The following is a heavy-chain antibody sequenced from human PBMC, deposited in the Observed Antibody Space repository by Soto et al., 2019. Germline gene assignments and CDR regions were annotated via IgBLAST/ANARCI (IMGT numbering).Heavy chain of an antibody. Sequence: GESLKISCKGSGYSFTSYWIGWVRQMPGKGLEWMGIIYPGDSDTRYSPSFQGQVTISADKSISTAYLQWSSLKASDTAMYYCATLRYCSSTSCWESVDYWGQGTLVTVSS. CDR3: ATLRYCSSTSCWESVDY. V-gene: IGHV5-51*01. CDR2: IYPGDSDT. D-gene: IGHD2-2*01. J-gene: IGHJ4*02. CDR1: GYSFTSYW.